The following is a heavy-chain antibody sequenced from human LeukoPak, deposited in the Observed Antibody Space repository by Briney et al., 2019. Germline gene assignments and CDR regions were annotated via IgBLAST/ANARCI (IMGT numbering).Heavy chain of an antibody. V-gene: IGHV3-13*04. D-gene: IGHD6-13*01. CDR3: ARATSSSPAGGTLRRSHYFDS. CDR2: IGTAGDT. J-gene: IGHJ4*02. Sequence: PGGSLRLSCAASGFTFSNYDIHWVRQAPGKGLEWVSSIGTAGDTYYPGSVKGRFTISRENAKNSLYLQINSLGAGDTAVYYCARATSSSPAGGTLRRSHYFDSWGQGTLVAVSS. CDR1: GFTFSNYD.